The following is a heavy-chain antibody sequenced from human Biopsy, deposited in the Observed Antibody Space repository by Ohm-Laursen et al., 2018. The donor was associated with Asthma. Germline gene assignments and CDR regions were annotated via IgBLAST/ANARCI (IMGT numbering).Heavy chain of an antibody. J-gene: IGHJ4*02. D-gene: IGHD3-22*01. V-gene: IGHV1-69*04. Sequence: GASVKVSCKASGGSFSNFAFSWVRQAPGYGLEWMGTILTKFDITSYAEKFQGRVTITADKSTSTTYMELSRLRSEDTAVYYCARSYDTDSYPVLVLDYWGQGTLVTVSS. CDR3: ARSYDTDSYPVLVLDY. CDR1: GGSFSNFA. CDR2: ILTKFDIT.